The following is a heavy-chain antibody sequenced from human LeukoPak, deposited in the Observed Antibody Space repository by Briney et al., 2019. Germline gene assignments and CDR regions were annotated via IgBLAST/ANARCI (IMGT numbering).Heavy chain of an antibody. CDR3: ARDLRRHYGGNSPLNY. CDR2: INPNSGGT. V-gene: IGHV1-2*06. CDR1: GYTFTGHY. Sequence: ASVKVSCKASGYTFTGHYMHWVRQAPGQGLEWMGRINPNSGGTNYAQKFQGRVTMTRDTSISTAYMELSRLRSDDTAVYYCARDLRRHYGGNSPLNYWGQGTLVTVSS. D-gene: IGHD4-23*01. J-gene: IGHJ4*02.